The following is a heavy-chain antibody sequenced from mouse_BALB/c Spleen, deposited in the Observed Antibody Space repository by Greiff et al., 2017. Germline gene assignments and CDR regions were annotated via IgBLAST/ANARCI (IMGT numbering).Heavy chain of an antibody. CDR1: GYSITSDYA. Sequence: EVKLVESGPGLVKPSQSLSLTCTVTGYSITSDYAWNWIRQFPGNKLEWMGYISYSGSTSYNPSLKSRISITRDTSKNQFFLQLNSVTTEDTATYYCARWVTTVVAPFDYWGQGTTLTVSS. V-gene: IGHV3-2*02. J-gene: IGHJ2*01. D-gene: IGHD1-1*01. CDR2: ISYSGST. CDR3: ARWVTTVVAPFDY.